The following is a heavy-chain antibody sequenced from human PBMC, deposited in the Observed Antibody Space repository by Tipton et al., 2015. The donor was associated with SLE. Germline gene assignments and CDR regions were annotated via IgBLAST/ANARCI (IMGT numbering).Heavy chain of an antibody. CDR1: GGSISGFY. CDR2: ISNSETT. J-gene: IGHJ4*02. CDR3: AGAWQGYCSGGTCYVLDY. V-gene: IGHV4-59*01. D-gene: IGHD2-15*01. Sequence: TLSLTCTVSGGSISGFYWSWIRQAPGKGLEWIGYISNSETTNYNPSLKSRVTISVDTSKNQFSLKLRSVTDADTAVYYCAGAWQGYCSGGTCYVLDYWGQGTLVTVSS.